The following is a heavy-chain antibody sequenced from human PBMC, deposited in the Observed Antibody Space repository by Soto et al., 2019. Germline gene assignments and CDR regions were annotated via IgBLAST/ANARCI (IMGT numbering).Heavy chain of an antibody. D-gene: IGHD6-13*01. CDR3: ARTRSGPLAADWFDP. CDR2: IYYSGST. J-gene: IGHJ5*02. CDR1: GGSISSYY. V-gene: IGHV4-59*01. Sequence: PSETLSLTCTVSGGSISSYYWSWIRQPPGKGLEWIGYIYYSGSTNYNPSLKSRVTISVDTSKNQFSLKLSSVTAADTAVYYCARTRSGPLAADWFDPSGQGTLVTVSS.